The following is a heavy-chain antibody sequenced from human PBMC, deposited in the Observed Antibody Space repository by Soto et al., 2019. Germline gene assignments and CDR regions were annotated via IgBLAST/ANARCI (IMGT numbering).Heavy chain of an antibody. Sequence: SVKVSCKASGNTVPNYAIHWVRQAPGQGLEWMGGIIPIFGTANYAQKFQGRVTITADESTSTAYMELSSLRSEDTAVYYCARVNSSVQILTIFGVVPPKYYYGMDVWGQGTTVTVSS. CDR3: ARVNSSVQILTIFGVVPPKYYYGMDV. V-gene: IGHV1-69*13. CDR1: GNTVPNYA. D-gene: IGHD3-3*01. CDR2: IIPIFGTA. J-gene: IGHJ6*02.